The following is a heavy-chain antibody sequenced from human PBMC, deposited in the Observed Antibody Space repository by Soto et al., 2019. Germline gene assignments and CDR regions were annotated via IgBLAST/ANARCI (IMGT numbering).Heavy chain of an antibody. CDR1: GFTFSTYS. D-gene: IGHD2-15*01. CDR3: ARSGGDFDY. CDR2: ISSSSSTT. Sequence: GGSLRLSCAVSGFTFSTYSMNWVRQAPGKGLEWLSYISSSSSTTYYADSLKGRFTISRDNAKNSLYLQMNSLSDEDTAVYYCARSGGDFDYWGQGTLVTVPQ. J-gene: IGHJ4*02. V-gene: IGHV3-48*02.